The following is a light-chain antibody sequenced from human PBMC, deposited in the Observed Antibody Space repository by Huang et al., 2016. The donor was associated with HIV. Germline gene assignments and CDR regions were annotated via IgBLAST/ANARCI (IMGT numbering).Light chain of an antibody. CDR3: QQRSNWPPEGT. V-gene: IGKV3-11*01. J-gene: IGKJ1*01. Sequence: EIVLTQSPATLSLSPGERATLSCRASQSISSYLAWYQQKPGQGPRLLIYEASNRATGVPARFSGSGSGTDFTLTISSLEPEDFAVYYCQQRSNWPPEGTFGQGTKVEIK. CDR2: EAS. CDR1: QSISSY.